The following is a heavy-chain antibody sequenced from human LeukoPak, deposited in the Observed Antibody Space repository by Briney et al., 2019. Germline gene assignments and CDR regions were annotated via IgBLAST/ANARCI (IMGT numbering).Heavy chain of an antibody. J-gene: IGHJ6*03. Sequence: PSETLSLTCTVSGGSSSSSSYYWGWIRQPPGKGLEWIGSINYSGSTYYNPSLKSRVTISVDTSKNQLSLKLSSVTAADTAVYYCARDGIFGGYYYYYYMDVWGKGTTVTVSS. D-gene: IGHD3-3*01. V-gene: IGHV4-39*02. CDR3: ARDGIFGGYYYYYYMDV. CDR1: GGSSSSSSYY. CDR2: INYSGST.